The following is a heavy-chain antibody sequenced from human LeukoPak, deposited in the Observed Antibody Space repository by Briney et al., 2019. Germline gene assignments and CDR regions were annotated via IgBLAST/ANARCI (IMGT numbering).Heavy chain of an antibody. D-gene: IGHD3-22*01. J-gene: IGHJ5*02. Sequence: PSETLSLTCTVSSGSISSDNYSWSWIRQPAGKGLEWIGYIYYSGSTNYNPSLKSRVTISVDTSKNQFSLKLSSVTAADTAVYYCAVAGSSYYDSSGYSNWFDPWGQGTLVTVSS. CDR3: AVAGSSYYDSSGYSNWFDP. CDR2: IYYSGST. CDR1: SGSISSDNYS. V-gene: IGHV4-61*10.